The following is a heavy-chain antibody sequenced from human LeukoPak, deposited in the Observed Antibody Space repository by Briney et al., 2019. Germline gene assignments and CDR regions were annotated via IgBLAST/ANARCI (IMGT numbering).Heavy chain of an antibody. CDR3: ATSGSYQTRYYYYYMDV. J-gene: IGHJ6*03. CDR2: IYPGDSDT. D-gene: IGHD1-26*01. V-gene: IGHV5-51*01. CDR1: GCSFTSYW. Sequence: GESLKISCKGSGCSFTSYWIGWVRQMPGKGLEWMGIIYPGDSDTRYSPSFQGQVTISADKSISTAYLQWSSLKASDTAMYYCATSGSYQTRYYYYYMDVWGKGTTVTVSS.